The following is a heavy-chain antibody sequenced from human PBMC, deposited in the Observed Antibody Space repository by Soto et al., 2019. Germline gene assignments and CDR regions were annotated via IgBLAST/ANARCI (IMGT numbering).Heavy chain of an antibody. J-gene: IGHJ6*02. V-gene: IGHV3-33*01. Sequence: GGSLRLSCAASGFTFSSYGMHWVRQAPGKGLEWVAVIWYDGSNKYYADSVKGRFTISRDNSKNTLYLQMNSLRAEGTAVYYCARDGRGTTVTTEPYYYGMDVWGQGTTVTVSS. CDR2: IWYDGSNK. D-gene: IGHD4-17*01. CDR1: GFTFSSYG. CDR3: ARDGRGTTVTTEPYYYGMDV.